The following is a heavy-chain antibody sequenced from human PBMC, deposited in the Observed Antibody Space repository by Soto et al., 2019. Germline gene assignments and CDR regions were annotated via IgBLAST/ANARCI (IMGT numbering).Heavy chain of an antibody. V-gene: IGHV4-39*01. J-gene: IGHJ6*02. CDR1: GGSISSISDY. CDR2: IYYSGST. CDR3: AGLTGTAAQEFGYYYYGMDV. D-gene: IGHD1-20*01. Sequence: SETLCLTCTVAGGSISSISDYWGWIRQPPGKGLEWIGSIYYSGSTYYNPSLKSRVTISVDTSKNQFSLKLSSVTAADTAVYYCAGLTGTAAQEFGYYYYGMDVWGQGTTVTVSS.